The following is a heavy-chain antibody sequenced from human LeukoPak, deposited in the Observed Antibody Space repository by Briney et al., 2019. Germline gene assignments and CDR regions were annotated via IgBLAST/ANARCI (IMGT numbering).Heavy chain of an antibody. D-gene: IGHD1-26*01. Sequence: GGFLRLSCAASGFTFGSRAMTWVRQAPGKGLEWVSTISASGRDTFYADSVKGRFTISSDKSKNTLSLEMNSLSGEDTALYFCAKFVYSGSWSYDSWGQGTLVTVSS. V-gene: IGHV3-23*01. CDR2: ISASGRDT. CDR1: GFTFGSRA. J-gene: IGHJ4*02. CDR3: AKFVYSGSWSYDS.